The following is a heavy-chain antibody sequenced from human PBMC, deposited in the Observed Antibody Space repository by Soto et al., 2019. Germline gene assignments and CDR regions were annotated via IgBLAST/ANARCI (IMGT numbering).Heavy chain of an antibody. Sequence: GGSLRLSCAASGFPFGTTDMSWVRQAPGEGLEWVSTIDGSGGITFYADPVKGRFTISRDNSRNTVYLQMNSLRGDDTALYYCVKNSGWFNTWGQGALVTVS. D-gene: IGHD3-10*01. V-gene: IGHV3-23*01. CDR1: GFPFGTTD. CDR2: IDGSGGIT. CDR3: VKNSGWFNT. J-gene: IGHJ5*02.